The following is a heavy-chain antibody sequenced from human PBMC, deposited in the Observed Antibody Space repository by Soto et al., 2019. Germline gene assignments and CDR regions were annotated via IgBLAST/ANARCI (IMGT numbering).Heavy chain of an antibody. Sequence: SETLSLTCTVSGGSISSGGYYWSWIRQHPGKGLEWIGYIYYSGSTYYNPSLKSRVTISVDTSKNQFSLKLSSVTAADTAVYYCARGLGATHAQYFQHWGQGTLVTVSS. D-gene: IGHD1-26*01. CDR3: ARGLGATHAQYFQH. CDR1: GGSISSGGYY. CDR2: IYYSGST. V-gene: IGHV4-31*03. J-gene: IGHJ1*01.